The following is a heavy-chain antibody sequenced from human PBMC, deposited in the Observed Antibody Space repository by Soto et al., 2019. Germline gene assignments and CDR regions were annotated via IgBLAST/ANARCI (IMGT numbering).Heavy chain of an antibody. CDR3: ATDRIYTYNYYHGMDV. CDR1: GFTFSSYA. J-gene: IGHJ6*02. CDR2: ISGSGGST. V-gene: IGHV3-23*01. Sequence: HPGGSLRLSCVPSGFTFSSYAMSWVRQAPGKGLAWVSAISGSGGSTYYADSVKGRFTISRDNSKNTLYLQMNSLRAEDTAVYYCATDRIYTYNYYHGMDVWGQGTTVTVYS. D-gene: IGHD2-2*02.